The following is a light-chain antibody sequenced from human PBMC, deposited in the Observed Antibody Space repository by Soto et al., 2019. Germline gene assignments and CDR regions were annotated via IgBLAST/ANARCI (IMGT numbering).Light chain of an antibody. Sequence: EIVMTQSPATLSVSPGERATLSCRASQSVSSNLAWYQQKPGQAPRLLIYGASTRATGIPARFSAFGSGTDFTLTISSLQSEDFAIYYCHQYNAWPPTWTFGQGTKVDIK. J-gene: IGKJ1*01. CDR1: QSVSSN. CDR3: HQYNAWPPTWT. V-gene: IGKV3-15*01. CDR2: GAS.